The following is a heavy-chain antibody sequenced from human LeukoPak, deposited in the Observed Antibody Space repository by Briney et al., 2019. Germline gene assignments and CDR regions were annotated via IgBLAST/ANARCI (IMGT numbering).Heavy chain of an antibody. CDR1: GGSISGYY. D-gene: IGHD3-10*01. CDR3: ARRSGNYNSGSYFDY. CDR2: IYSTGST. Sequence: SETLSLTCTVSGGSISGYYWSWIRQPPGKGLEWIGYIYSTGSTNYNPSLKSRVTMSVDTSKNQFSLRLTSVTAADTAVYYCARRSGNYNSGSYFDYWGQGTRVTVSS. V-gene: IGHV4-59*08. J-gene: IGHJ4*02.